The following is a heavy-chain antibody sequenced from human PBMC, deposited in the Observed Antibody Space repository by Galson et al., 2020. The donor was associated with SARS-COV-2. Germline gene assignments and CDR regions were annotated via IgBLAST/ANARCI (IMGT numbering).Heavy chain of an antibody. CDR2: IYSGGST. D-gene: IGHD1-26*01. V-gene: IGHV3-53*04. Sequence: GGSLRLSCAASGITVSSNYMSWVRQAPGKGLEWVSVIYSGGSTYYADSVKGRFTISRHNSKNTLYLQMNSLRAEDTAVYYCARESRGPGSTDYYYGMDVWGQGTTVTVSS. J-gene: IGHJ6*02. CDR1: GITVSSNY. CDR3: ARESRGPGSTDYYYGMDV.